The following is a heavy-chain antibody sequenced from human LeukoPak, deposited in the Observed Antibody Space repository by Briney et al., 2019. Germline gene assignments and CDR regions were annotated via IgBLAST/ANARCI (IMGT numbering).Heavy chain of an antibody. CDR2: INPSGGST. J-gene: IGHJ3*02. CDR3: ATVGSGGPHAFDI. CDR1: GYTFTSYG. Sequence: ASVKVSCKASGYTFTSYGISWVRQAPGQGLEWMGIINPSGGSTSYAQKFQGRVTITADTSTDTAYMELSSLRSEDTAVYYCATVGSGGPHAFDIWGQGTMVTVSS. V-gene: IGHV1-46*01. D-gene: IGHD2-15*01.